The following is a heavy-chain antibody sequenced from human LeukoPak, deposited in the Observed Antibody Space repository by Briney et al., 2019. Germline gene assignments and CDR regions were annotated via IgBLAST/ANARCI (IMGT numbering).Heavy chain of an antibody. CDR3: AKTTDYDSSGFDYFDY. D-gene: IGHD3-22*01. CDR1: GFTFNNYA. Sequence: GGSLRLSCAASGFTFNNYAMSWVRQAPGKGLEWVSAISGSGGSTYYADSVKGRFTISRDNSKNTLYLQMNSLRAEDTAVYYCAKTTDYDSSGFDYFDYWGQGTLVTVSS. CDR2: ISGSGGST. J-gene: IGHJ4*02. V-gene: IGHV3-23*01.